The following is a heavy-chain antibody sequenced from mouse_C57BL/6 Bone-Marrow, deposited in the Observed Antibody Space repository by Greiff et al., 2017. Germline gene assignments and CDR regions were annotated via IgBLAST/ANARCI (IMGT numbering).Heavy chain of an antibody. CDR1: GYTFTSYW. CDR2: IYPGSGST. Sequence: QVQLQQPGAELVKPGASVKMSCKASGYTFTSYWITWVKQRPGQGLEWIGDIYPGSGSTNYNEKFKSKATLAVDTSSSTAYIQLSSLTSEDSAFYYCARCYGNSYFDYWGHGTTLTVSS. CDR3: ARCYGNSYFDY. V-gene: IGHV1-55*01. D-gene: IGHD1-1*01. J-gene: IGHJ2*01.